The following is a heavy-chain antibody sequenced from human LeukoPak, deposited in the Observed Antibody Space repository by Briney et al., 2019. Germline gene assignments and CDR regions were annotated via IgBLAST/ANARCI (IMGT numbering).Heavy chain of an antibody. CDR1: GFSISNYW. J-gene: IGHJ6*02. V-gene: IGHV3-7*01. CDR3: ARGRFNYGRGMDV. Sequence: PGGSLRLSCAGSGFSISNYWMSWVRQAPGKGLEWVANIKQAESERIHVESVKGRFIISREKAENSLYLQMNSLRDEDTGVYYCARGRFNYGRGMDVWGQGTTVIVSS. CDR2: IKQAESER. D-gene: IGHD3-16*01.